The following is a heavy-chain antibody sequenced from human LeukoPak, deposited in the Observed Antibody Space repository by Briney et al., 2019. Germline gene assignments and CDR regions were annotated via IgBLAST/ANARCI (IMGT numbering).Heavy chain of an antibody. Sequence: AASVKVSCKASGYTFTGYYMHWVRQAPGQGLEWMGWINPNSGGTNYAQKLQGRVTMTRDTSISTAYMELSRLRSDDTAVYYCARNSGSYYRDAFDIWGQGTMVTVSS. CDR3: ARNSGSYYRDAFDI. CDR1: GYTFTGYY. J-gene: IGHJ3*02. D-gene: IGHD1-26*01. V-gene: IGHV1-2*02. CDR2: INPNSGGT.